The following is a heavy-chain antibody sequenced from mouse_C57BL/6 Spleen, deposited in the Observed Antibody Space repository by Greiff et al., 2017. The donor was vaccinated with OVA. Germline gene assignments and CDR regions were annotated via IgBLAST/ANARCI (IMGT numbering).Heavy chain of an antibody. J-gene: IGHJ3*01. CDR3: ARYDYDGLLFAY. D-gene: IGHD2-4*01. CDR2: INPNNGGT. CDR1: GYTFTDYY. Sequence: EVQLQQSGPELVKPGASVKISCKASGYTFTDYYMNWVKQSHGKSLEWIGDINPNNGGTSYNQKFKGKATLTVDKSSSTAYMELRSLTSEDSAVYDCARYDYDGLLFAYWGQGTLVTVSA. V-gene: IGHV1-26*01.